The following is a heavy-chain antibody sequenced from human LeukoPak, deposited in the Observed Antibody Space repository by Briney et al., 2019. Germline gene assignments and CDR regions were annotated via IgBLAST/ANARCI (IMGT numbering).Heavy chain of an antibody. D-gene: IGHD5-12*01. CDR3: ARAGDRVGGPSPYTYNH. CDR1: GFTFSNYA. V-gene: IGHV3-23*01. Sequence: PGGSLRLSCAASGFTFSNYAMRWVRQAPGKGLEWVSAISGSGGSTYYADFVKGRFTISRDNSKNSLYLQMNSLRAEDTAVYYCARAGDRVGGPSPYTYNHWGQGTLVTVSS. J-gene: IGHJ5*02. CDR2: ISGSGGST.